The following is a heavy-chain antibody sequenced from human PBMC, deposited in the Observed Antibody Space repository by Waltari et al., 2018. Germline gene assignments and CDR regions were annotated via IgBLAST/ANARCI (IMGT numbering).Heavy chain of an antibody. CDR2: ISLYNDKR. D-gene: IGHD2-8*02. CDR1: GYTIAASG. CDR3: ARYWTGTESADYMDV. Sequence: QVQLVQSGPEVREPGASLRVPCTASGYTIAASGTSGVGPAPGQGLEWLGWISLYNDKRNYAQKFQGRVTMTTDMSTNTAYVDLRSLRSDDTAVYYCARYWTGTESADYMDVWGKGTTVTVSS. J-gene: IGHJ6*03. V-gene: IGHV1-18*01.